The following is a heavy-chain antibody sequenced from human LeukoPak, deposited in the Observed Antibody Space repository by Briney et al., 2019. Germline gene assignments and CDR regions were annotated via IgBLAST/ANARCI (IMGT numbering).Heavy chain of an antibody. CDR2: IYSGDSDT. CDR1: GYSFTSYW. D-gene: IGHD5-18*01. CDR3: ARSPLNIDTGMDPDYYFDY. V-gene: IGHV5-51*01. Sequence: GESLKISCKGSGYSFTSYWIGWVRQMPGKGLEWMAIIYSGDSDTRFGPSFQGQVTISADKSISTAYLQWSSLKASDTAMYYCARSPLNIDTGMDPDYYFDYWGQGTLVTVSS. J-gene: IGHJ4*02.